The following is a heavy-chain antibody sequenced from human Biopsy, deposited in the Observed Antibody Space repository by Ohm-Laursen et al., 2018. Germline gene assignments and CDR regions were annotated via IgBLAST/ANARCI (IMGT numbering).Heavy chain of an antibody. V-gene: IGHV4-34*01. CDR1: GGSFSGYY. D-gene: IGHD6-19*01. CDR3: ARGRLRAVARFDY. Sequence: SDTLSLTCAVYGGSFSGYYWSWIRQPPGKGLEWIGEINHSGGTNYNPSLKSRVTISVDTSKNQFSLKLSSVTAADTAVYYCARGRLRAVARFDYWGQGTLVTVSS. CDR2: INHSGGT. J-gene: IGHJ4*02.